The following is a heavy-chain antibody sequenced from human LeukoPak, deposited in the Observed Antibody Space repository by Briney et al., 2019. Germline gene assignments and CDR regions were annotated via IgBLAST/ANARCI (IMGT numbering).Heavy chain of an antibody. CDR3: AKDRQAAGTVYFDY. V-gene: IGHV3-7*04. CDR2: IKPDGSEK. CDR1: GFTFSSSW. Sequence: GGSLRLSCATSGFTFSSSWMSWVRQAPGKGLECVGNIKPDGSEKYYVDSVKGRFTISRDNAKNSLFLQMNSLRAEDTAVYYCAKDRQAAGTVYFDYWPQGTLVPVPS. J-gene: IGHJ4*02. D-gene: IGHD6-13*01.